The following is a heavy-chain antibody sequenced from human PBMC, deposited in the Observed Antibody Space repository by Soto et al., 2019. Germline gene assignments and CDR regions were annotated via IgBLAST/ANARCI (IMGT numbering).Heavy chain of an antibody. CDR2: IVPIFGAA. Sequence: QVQLVQSGAEVKKPGSSVKVSCKASGGTFSSYTISWVRQAPGQGLEWMGGIVPIFGAAKCAQNFQDRLTVTADESTSTGYMELSSLRSEDTALYYCAQDASGNSLAYWGQGTLVIVSS. D-gene: IGHD1-26*01. V-gene: IGHV1-69*01. CDR3: AQDASGNSLAY. J-gene: IGHJ4*02. CDR1: GGTFSSYT.